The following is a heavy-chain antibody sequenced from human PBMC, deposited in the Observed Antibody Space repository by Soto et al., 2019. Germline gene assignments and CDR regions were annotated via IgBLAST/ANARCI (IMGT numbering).Heavy chain of an antibody. J-gene: IGHJ5*02. V-gene: IGHV1-24*01. CDR1: GYTHTELS. D-gene: IGHD3-3*01. CDR2: FDPEDGET. Sequence: ASVKVSCKVSGYTHTELSMHWVRQAPGKGLEWMGGFDPEDGETIYAQKFQGRVTMTEDTSTDTAYMELSSLRSEDTAVYYCATDLYSHYDPGAWGQGTLVTVSS. CDR3: ATDLYSHYDPGA.